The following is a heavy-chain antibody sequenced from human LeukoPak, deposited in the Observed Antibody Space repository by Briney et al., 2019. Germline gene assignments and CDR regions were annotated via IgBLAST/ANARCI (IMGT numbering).Heavy chain of an antibody. J-gene: IGHJ4*02. Sequence: ASVKVSYKASGYTFIDYYFNWVRQAPGQGPEWMGRINVKSGATDYAQKFQGRVTVTRDTSISTAYMELSSLRSDDTAVYYCARVGRESSTGWLDYWGQGTLVTVSS. CDR3: ARVGRESSTGWLDY. D-gene: IGHD6-19*01. CDR1: GYTFIDYY. CDR2: INVKSGAT. V-gene: IGHV1-2*06.